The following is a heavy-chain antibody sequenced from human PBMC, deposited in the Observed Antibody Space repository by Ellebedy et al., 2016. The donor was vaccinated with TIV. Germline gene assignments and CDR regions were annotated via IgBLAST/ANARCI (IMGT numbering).Heavy chain of an antibody. CDR1: GGSISSNSYY. CDR3: ARTLFSSTWYPFEY. V-gene: IGHV4-39*01. D-gene: IGHD6-13*01. CDR2: IYYTGST. Sequence: SETLSLXXSVSGGSISSNSYYWGWIRQPPGKGLEWIGNIYYTGSTYYNPSLRTRLTMYMDKSKNQFSLKLTSVTATDTAVYYCARTLFSSTWYPFEYWGQGTLVTVSS. J-gene: IGHJ4*02.